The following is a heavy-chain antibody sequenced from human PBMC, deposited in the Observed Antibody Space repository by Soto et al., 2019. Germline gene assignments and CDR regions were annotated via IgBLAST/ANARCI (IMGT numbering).Heavy chain of an antibody. J-gene: IGHJ6*02. Sequence: PSDPLSLTCAVYGGSFSGDYWSWIRQPPGKGLEWIGEINHSGNTNYNPSLMGRGTISVDTSKNQFSLKVTSVSAADTAVYSCARVSGYARPGMYAWGQETTLPVSS. CDR3: ARVSGYARPGMYA. V-gene: IGHV4-34*01. CDR1: GGSFSGDY. D-gene: IGHD5-12*01. CDR2: INHSGNT.